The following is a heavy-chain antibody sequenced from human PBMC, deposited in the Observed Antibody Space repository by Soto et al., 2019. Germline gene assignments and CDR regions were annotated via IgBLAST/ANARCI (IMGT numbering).Heavy chain of an antibody. CDR3: AGDPDSHYNDSHASSYP. J-gene: IGHJ5*02. D-gene: IGHD4-4*01. CDR1: GFTFSSYA. CDR2: ISGSGIST. Sequence: PGGSLRLSCAASGFTFSSYAMTWVRQAPGKGLEWVSSISGSGISTYYADSVKGRFTISRDNSKNTLYLQMNSLRAEDTAVYYCAGDPDSHYNDSHASSYPWGQGTLVTVSS. V-gene: IGHV3-23*01.